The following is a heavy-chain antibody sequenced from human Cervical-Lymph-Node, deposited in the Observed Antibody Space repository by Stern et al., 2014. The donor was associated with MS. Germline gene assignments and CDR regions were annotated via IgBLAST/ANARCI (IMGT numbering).Heavy chain of an antibody. J-gene: IGHJ4*02. CDR1: GFTFSGSA. CDR2: IRSKANSYAT. Sequence: VQLVESGGGLVQPGGSLKLSCAASGFTFSGSAMHWVRQAPGKGLEWVGRIRSKANSYATAYAASVKGRFTVSRDDPKNTAYLQMNSLKTEDTAVYYCTRSMIVVAFDYWGQGTLVTVSS. V-gene: IGHV3-73*01. D-gene: IGHD3-22*01. CDR3: TRSMIVVAFDY.